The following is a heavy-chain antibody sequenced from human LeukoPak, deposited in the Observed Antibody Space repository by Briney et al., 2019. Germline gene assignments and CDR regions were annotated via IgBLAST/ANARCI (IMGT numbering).Heavy chain of an antibody. Sequence: PGGSLRLSCAASGFTVSSNYMSWVRQAPGKGLEWVSAISGSGGSTYYADSVKGRFTISRDNSKDTLYLQMNSLRAEDTAVYYCAKDGSYAAVGSQKINWFDPWGQETLVTVSS. V-gene: IGHV3-23*01. J-gene: IGHJ5*02. CDR2: ISGSGGST. CDR1: GFTVSSNY. D-gene: IGHD1-26*01. CDR3: AKDGSYAAVGSQKINWFDP.